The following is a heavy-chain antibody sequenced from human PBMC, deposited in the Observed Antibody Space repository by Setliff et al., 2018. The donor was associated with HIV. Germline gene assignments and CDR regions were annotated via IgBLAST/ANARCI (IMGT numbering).Heavy chain of an antibody. Sequence: ASVKVSCKASGYIFSTYAMHWVRQAPGQRLEWMGWINTGKGNTKYSQNFQGRVTITRDTPASTAYMELSSLRSEDTAVYYCAREPFYSGSYPGYNWFDPWGQGTLVTVS. CDR3: AREPFYSGSYPGYNWFDP. J-gene: IGHJ5*02. CDR1: GYIFSTYA. D-gene: IGHD1-26*01. V-gene: IGHV1-3*04. CDR2: INTGKGNT.